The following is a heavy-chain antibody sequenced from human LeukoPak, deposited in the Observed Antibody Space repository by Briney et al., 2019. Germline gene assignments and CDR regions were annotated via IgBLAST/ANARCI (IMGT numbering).Heavy chain of an antibody. V-gene: IGHV1-18*01. D-gene: IGHD2-15*01. CDR2: ISAYNGNT. CDR1: GYTFTSYG. J-gene: IGHJ4*02. Sequence: GASVKVSCKASGYTFTSYGISWVRQAPGQGLEWMGWISAYNGNTNYAQKLQGRVTMTTDTSTSTAYMELRSLRSDDTAVYYCARPNRYCSGGSCYPNNYFDHWGQGTLVTVSS. CDR3: ARPNRYCSGGSCYPNNYFDH.